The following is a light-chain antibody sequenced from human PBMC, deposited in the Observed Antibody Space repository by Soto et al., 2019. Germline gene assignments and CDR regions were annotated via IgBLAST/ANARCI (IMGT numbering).Light chain of an antibody. CDR2: HAS. J-gene: IGKJ5*01. Sequence: DIQLTQSPSTLPASLGDRVTITCRASQSISNWLAWYQQKPGTAPKVLIYHASNLQSGVPSRFSGSGSGTEFTLTISNLQPEDSATYYCQQYDSHPITFGQGTRLEIK. CDR1: QSISNW. CDR3: QQYDSHPIT. V-gene: IGKV1-5*01.